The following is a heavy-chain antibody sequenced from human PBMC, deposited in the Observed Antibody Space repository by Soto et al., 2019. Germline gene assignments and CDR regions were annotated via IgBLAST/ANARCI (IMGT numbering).Heavy chain of an antibody. V-gene: IGHV3-7*05. CDR1: GFTFSNYW. D-gene: IGHD3-10*01. Sequence: EVQLVESGGGLVQPGGSLRLSCAASGFTFSNYWMSWVRQAPGKGLEWVANIKQDGSERNYVDSVKGRFTISRDNAKKSLYLKLNSLRAEHTDVYDCVRAGSENDYWGQRTLVNVSS. J-gene: IGHJ4*02. CDR3: VRAGSENDY. CDR2: IKQDGSER.